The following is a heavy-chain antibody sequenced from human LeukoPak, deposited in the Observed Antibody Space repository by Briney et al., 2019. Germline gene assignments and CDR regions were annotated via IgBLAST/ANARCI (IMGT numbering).Heavy chain of an antibody. D-gene: IGHD3-3*01. V-gene: IGHV4-34*01. CDR1: GGSFSGYY. J-gene: IGHJ4*02. CDR2: INHSGST. CDR3: ARVGLRFLEWLLPLYYFDY. Sequence: PSETLSLTCAVYGGSFSGYYWSWIRQPPWKGLEWIGEINHSGSTNYNPSLKSRVTISVDTSKNQFSLKLSSVTAADTAVYYCARVGLRFLEWLLPLYYFDYWGQGTLVTVSS.